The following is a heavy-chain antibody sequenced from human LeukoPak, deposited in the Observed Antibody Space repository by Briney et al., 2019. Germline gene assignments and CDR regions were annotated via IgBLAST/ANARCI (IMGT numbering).Heavy chain of an antibody. CDR3: ATVVIARLGLSGDYFDY. Sequence: ASVKVSCKVSGITLTELSMHWVRHAPGKGLEWMGGFDPEDGETIYAQKFQGRVTMTEGTSTDTAYMELSSLRSEDTAVYYCATVVIARLGLSGDYFDYWGQGTLVTVSS. CDR1: GITLTELS. J-gene: IGHJ4*02. CDR2: FDPEDGET. D-gene: IGHD3-16*02. V-gene: IGHV1-24*01.